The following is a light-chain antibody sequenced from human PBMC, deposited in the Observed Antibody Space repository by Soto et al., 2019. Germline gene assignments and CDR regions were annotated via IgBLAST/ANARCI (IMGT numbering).Light chain of an antibody. V-gene: IGLV2-14*01. CDR2: EIS. CDR3: WSYTSSSTNL. J-gene: IGLJ1*01. Sequence: QSALTQPASVSGSPGQWITISCTGTSSDIGGYNFVAWYQHLPGKAPKLIIFEISKRPSGVSNRFSGSKSGNTASLTISGLQPEDEAEYYCWSYTSSSTNLFGTGTKVTVL. CDR1: SSDIGGYNF.